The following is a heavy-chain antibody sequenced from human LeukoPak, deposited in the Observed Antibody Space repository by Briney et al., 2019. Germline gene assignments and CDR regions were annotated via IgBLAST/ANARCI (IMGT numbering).Heavy chain of an antibody. Sequence: ASVKVSCKASGYTFTRYGISWVRQAPGQGLEWMGWISPYNDNTDYAQKFQGRLTMTTDTSTSTAYMELRSLRSDDTAVYYCARSSSVTIPGYYFDYWGQGTLVTVSS. CDR3: ARSSSVTIPGYYFDY. CDR2: ISPYNDNT. CDR1: GYTFTRYG. V-gene: IGHV1-18*01. D-gene: IGHD2-21*01. J-gene: IGHJ4*02.